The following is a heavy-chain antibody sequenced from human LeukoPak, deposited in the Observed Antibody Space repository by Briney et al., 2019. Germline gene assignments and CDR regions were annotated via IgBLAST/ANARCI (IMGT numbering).Heavy chain of an antibody. CDR1: GFTVSSNY. V-gene: IGHV3-66*01. CDR3: ARDGYSYGPWYYYYMDV. J-gene: IGHJ6*03. CDR2: IYSGGST. D-gene: IGHD5-18*01. Sequence: PGGSLRLSCAASGFTVSSNYMSWVRQAPGKGLEWVSVIYSGGSTYYADSVKGRFTISRDNSKNTLYLQMNSLRAEDTAVYYCARDGYSYGPWYYYYMDVWGKGTTVTVSS.